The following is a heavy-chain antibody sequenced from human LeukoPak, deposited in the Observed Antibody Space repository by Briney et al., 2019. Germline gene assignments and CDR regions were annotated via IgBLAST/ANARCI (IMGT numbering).Heavy chain of an antibody. V-gene: IGHV1-24*01. CDR1: GYTLTELS. D-gene: IGHD3-16*01. Sequence: ASVKVSCKVSGYTLTELSMHWVRQAPGKGLEWMGGFDPEDGETIYAQKFQGRVTMTEDTSTDTAYMELSSLRSEDTAVYYCATDTRRYDYVWGSFPYAFDIWGQGTMVTVSS. J-gene: IGHJ3*02. CDR2: FDPEDGET. CDR3: ATDTRRYDYVWGSFPYAFDI.